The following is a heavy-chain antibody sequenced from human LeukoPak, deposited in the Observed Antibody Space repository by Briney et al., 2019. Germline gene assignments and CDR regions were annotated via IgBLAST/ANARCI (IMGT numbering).Heavy chain of an antibody. CDR2: INPNSGGT. CDR1: GYTFTGYY. J-gene: IGHJ5*02. D-gene: IGHD4-17*01. CDR3: ASTTVIDNWFDP. Sequence: ASVKASCKASGYTFTGYYMHWVRQAPGQGLEWMGWINPNSGGTNYAQKFQGRVTMTRDTSISTAYMELSRLRSDDTAVYYCASTTVIDNWFDPWGQGTLVTVSS. V-gene: IGHV1-2*02.